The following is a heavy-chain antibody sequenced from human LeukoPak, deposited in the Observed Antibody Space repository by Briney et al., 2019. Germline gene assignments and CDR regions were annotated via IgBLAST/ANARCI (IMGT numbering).Heavy chain of an antibody. Sequence: SETLSLTCTVSGGSISSSSYYWGWIRQPPGKGLEWIGSIYYSGSTYYNPSLKSRVTISVDTSKNQFSLKLSSVTAADTAVYYCARDLRLLWFGESLDYWGQGTLVTVSS. CDR1: GGSISSSSYY. CDR3: ARDLRLLWFGESLDY. CDR2: IYYSGST. J-gene: IGHJ4*02. D-gene: IGHD3-10*01. V-gene: IGHV4-39*07.